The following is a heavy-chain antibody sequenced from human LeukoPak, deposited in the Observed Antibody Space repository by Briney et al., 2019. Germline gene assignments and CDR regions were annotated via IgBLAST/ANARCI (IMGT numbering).Heavy chain of an antibody. V-gene: IGHV4-59*01. CDR2: IYYSGST. Sequence: PSETLSLTCTVSGGSISSYYWSWIRQPPGKGLEWIGYIYYSGSTNYNPSLKSRVTISVDMSKNQFSLKLSSVTAADTAVYYCARVDDFSYYFDYWGQGTLVTVSS. D-gene: IGHD3-3*01. CDR3: ARVDDFSYYFDY. CDR1: GGSISSYY. J-gene: IGHJ4*02.